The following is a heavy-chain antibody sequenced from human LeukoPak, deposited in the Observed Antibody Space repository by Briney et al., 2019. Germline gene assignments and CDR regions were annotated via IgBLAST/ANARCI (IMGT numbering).Heavy chain of an antibody. CDR3: ARDKKVRGVIHDYYYYYGMDV. V-gene: IGHV3-33*01. Sequence: GGSLRLSCAASGFTFSSYGMHWVRQAPGKGLEWVAVIWYDGSNKYYADSVKGRFTISRDNSKNTLYLQMNSLRAEDTAVYYCARDKKVRGVIHDYYYYYGMDVWGQGTTVTVPS. D-gene: IGHD3-10*01. CDR1: GFTFSSYG. J-gene: IGHJ6*02. CDR2: IWYDGSNK.